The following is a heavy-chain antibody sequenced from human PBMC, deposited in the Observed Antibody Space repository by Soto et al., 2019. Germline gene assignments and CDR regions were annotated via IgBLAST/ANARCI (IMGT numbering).Heavy chain of an antibody. CDR2: IYNTGST. D-gene: IGHD3-16*01. Sequence: QLRLQESGPGLVKPSGTLSLTCTVSGGSIRSSNYYWGWIRQPPGKGLEWVGSIYNTGSTYYNPSLESRVTLSADTSKNQFSLRLSSMTAADTATYYRETYYDAGDNYFDYWGQGTLVIVSS. CDR3: ETYYDAGDNYFDY. V-gene: IGHV4-39*01. CDR1: GGSIRSSNYY. J-gene: IGHJ4*02.